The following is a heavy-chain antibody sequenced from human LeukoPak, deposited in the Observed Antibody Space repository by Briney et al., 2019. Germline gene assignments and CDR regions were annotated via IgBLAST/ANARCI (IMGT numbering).Heavy chain of an antibody. Sequence: SQTLSLTCAVYGGSFSGYYWSWIRQPPGKGLEWIGEINHSGSTNYNPSLKSQVTISVDTSQNQFSLKLRSLTAAAPAVYSCARCGSKRRGGYYGYWGQGTLVTVSS. CDR2: INHSGST. CDR1: GGSFSGYY. J-gene: IGHJ4*02. CDR3: ARCGSKRRGGYYGY. V-gene: IGHV4-34*01. D-gene: IGHD3-10*01.